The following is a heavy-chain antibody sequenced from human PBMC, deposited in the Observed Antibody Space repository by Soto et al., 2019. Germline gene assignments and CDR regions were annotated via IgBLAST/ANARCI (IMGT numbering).Heavy chain of an antibody. J-gene: IGHJ6*03. Sequence: QITLKESGPTLVKPTQTLTLTCTFSGFSLSTSGVGVGWIRQPPGKALEWLALIYWDDDKRYSPSLKSRLTITKDTSKNQVVLTMTNMDPVDTATYYCAHLRGHTKYYYDYYYMDVWGKGTTVTVSS. CDR1: GFSLSTSGVG. V-gene: IGHV2-5*02. CDR2: IYWDDDK. CDR3: AHLRGHTKYYYDYYYMDV.